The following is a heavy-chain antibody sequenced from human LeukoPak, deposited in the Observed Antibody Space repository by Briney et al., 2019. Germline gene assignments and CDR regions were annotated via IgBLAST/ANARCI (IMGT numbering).Heavy chain of an antibody. Sequence: GGSLRLSCLASGFAFSAYEMNWVRQAPGKGLEWVSYIAGSDTTTYYADSVKGRFTLFRDNAKNSLYLQMNSLRAEDTALYYCTTLGYHLDSWGQGTLVTVSS. CDR3: TTLGYHLDS. CDR1: GFAFSAYE. D-gene: IGHD3-22*01. V-gene: IGHV3-48*03. J-gene: IGHJ4*02. CDR2: IAGSDTTT.